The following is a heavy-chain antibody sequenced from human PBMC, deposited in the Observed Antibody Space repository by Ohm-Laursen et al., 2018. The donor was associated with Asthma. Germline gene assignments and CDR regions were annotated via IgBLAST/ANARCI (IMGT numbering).Heavy chain of an antibody. J-gene: IGHJ4*02. CDR1: GFTFSTSV. Sequence: SLRLSCSASGFTFSTSVMHWVRQAPGKGLEWVAVTSSDERNKHYADSVKGRFTISRDNSKNTLFLQMNSLRAEDTAVYYCARDLVGATKDYWGQGTLVTVSS. CDR3: ARDLVGATKDY. V-gene: IGHV3-30*04. CDR2: TSSDERNK. D-gene: IGHD1-26*01.